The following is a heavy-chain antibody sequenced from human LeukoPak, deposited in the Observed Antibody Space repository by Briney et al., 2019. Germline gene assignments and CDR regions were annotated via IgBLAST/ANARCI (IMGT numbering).Heavy chain of an antibody. J-gene: IGHJ4*02. D-gene: IGHD4-11*01. Sequence: GGSLRVSCAASGFTFSAFSMHWVRQSPGRGLGWVTSMHANGRVDYYADSVKGRFTISRDNAKNTLYLQMNSLRAEDTAVYYCAKDKTWSKLATTTYFDYWGQGTMVTVSS. V-gene: IGHV3-30*02. CDR3: AKDKTWSKLATTTYFDY. CDR1: GFTFSAFS. CDR2: MHANGRVD.